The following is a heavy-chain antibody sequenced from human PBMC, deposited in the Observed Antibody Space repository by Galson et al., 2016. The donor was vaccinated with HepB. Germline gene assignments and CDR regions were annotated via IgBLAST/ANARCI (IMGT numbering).Heavy chain of an antibody. V-gene: IGHV4-4*07. CDR1: GGSISSYY. CDR3: AREGELLRGFDY. J-gene: IGHJ4*02. Sequence: ETLSLTCNVSGGSISSYYWSWIRQSAGKGLDWIGRIYTNGGTNYNPSLKSRVTMSLDTSKNQFSLKLRSVTAADTAVDYCAREGELLRGFDYWGQGILITVSS. D-gene: IGHD1-26*01. CDR2: IYTNGGT.